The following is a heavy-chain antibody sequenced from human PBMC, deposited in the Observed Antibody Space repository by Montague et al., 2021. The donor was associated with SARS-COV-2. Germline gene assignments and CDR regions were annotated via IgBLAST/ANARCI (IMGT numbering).Heavy chain of an antibody. Sequence: SLRLSCAASGFTFSSYDMHWVRQATGKGLEWVSAIGTAGDTYYPGSVKGRFTISRENAKNSLYLQMNSLRAGDTAVYYCARGHHYYDSSGYLGAGYYYYYMDVGGKGTTVTVSS. D-gene: IGHD3-22*01. CDR3: ARGHHYYDSSGYLGAGYYYYYMDV. CDR2: IGTAGDT. CDR1: GFTFSSYD. J-gene: IGHJ6*03. V-gene: IGHV3-13*01.